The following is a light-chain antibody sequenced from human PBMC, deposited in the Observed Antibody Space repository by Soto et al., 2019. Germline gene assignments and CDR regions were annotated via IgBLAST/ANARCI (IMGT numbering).Light chain of an antibody. CDR2: GAS. CDR3: QQYGDSPIT. J-gene: IGKJ5*01. Sequence: TVLTQSPATLSLSPGERATLSCRASQSVDTYLAWYQQKSGRAPRLLISGASNRATGIPDRFSGSGSATDFTLTISRLEPEDFALYYCQQYGDSPITFGQGTRLEIK. CDR1: QSVDTY. V-gene: IGKV3-20*01.